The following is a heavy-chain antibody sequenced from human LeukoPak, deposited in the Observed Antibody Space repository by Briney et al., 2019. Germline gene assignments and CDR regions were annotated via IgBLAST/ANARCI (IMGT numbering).Heavy chain of an antibody. V-gene: IGHV1-46*01. CDR1: GYTFTSYY. Sequence: ASVKVSCKASGYTFTSYYMHWVRQAPGQGLEWMGIINPSGGSTSYAQKFQGRVTMTRDMSTSTVYMELSSLRSEDTAVYYCARDGQQWLEGGWFDPWGQGTLVTVYS. D-gene: IGHD6-19*01. J-gene: IGHJ5*02. CDR3: ARDGQQWLEGGWFDP. CDR2: INPSGGST.